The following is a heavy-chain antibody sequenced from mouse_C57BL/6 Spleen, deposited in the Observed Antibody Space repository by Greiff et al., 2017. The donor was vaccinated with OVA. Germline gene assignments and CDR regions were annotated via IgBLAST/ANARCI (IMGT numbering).Heavy chain of an antibody. CDR1: GYTFTDYE. CDR2: IDPETGGT. D-gene: IGHD1-1*01. J-gene: IGHJ1*03. CDR3: TRKDTTVVYWYFDV. V-gene: IGHV1-15*01. Sequence: QVQLQQSGAELVRPGASVTLSCKASGYTFTDYEMHWVKQTPVHGLEWIGAIDPETGGTAYNQKFKGKAILTADKSSSTAYMELRSLTSEDSAVDYCTRKDTTVVYWYFDVWGTGTTVTVSS.